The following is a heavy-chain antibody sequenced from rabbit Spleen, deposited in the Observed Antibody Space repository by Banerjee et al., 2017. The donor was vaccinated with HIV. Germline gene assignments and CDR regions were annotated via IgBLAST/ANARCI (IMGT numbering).Heavy chain of an antibody. CDR3: ARDTGTSFSTYGMDL. J-gene: IGHJ6*01. Sequence: QEQLVESGGGLVQPEGSLKLSCKASGFSFNSGYDMCWVRQAPGKGLEWVACAYAGSSGGTYSATWAKGRFTISKTSSTTVTLQMNSLTAADTATYFCARDTGTSFSTYGMDLWGPGTLVTVS. D-gene: IGHD7-1*01. CDR2: AYAGSSGGT. V-gene: IGHV1S45*01. CDR1: GFSFNSGYD.